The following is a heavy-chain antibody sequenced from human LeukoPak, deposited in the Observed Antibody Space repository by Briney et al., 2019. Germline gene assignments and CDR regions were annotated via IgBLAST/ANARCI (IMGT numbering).Heavy chain of an antibody. Sequence: GGSPRLSCAASGFTFSTYTMYWVRHPPGKGLEWVSIIGSSGGGIHYADSVKGRFTISRGNSKNALYLQMNSLRVEDTAVYYCAIDPNWGTHSWGQGVLVTVSS. CDR2: IGSSGGGI. CDR1: GFTFSTYT. CDR3: AIDPNWGTHS. J-gene: IGHJ4*02. D-gene: IGHD7-27*01. V-gene: IGHV3-23*01.